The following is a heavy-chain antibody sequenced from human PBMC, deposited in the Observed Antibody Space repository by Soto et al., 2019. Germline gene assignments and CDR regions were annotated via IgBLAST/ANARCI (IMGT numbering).Heavy chain of an antibody. Sequence: QVQLVQSGAEVKKPGSSVKVSCKASGGTFSSYAISWVRQTPGQGLDWMGGIIPISGTVNYAQKFQGRVTITADKSTSTAYMELSSLSSEDTAEYYWARAPRKYSISSFPYGMDAWGQGTKVTVSS. J-gene: IGHJ6*02. CDR2: IIPISGTV. D-gene: IGHD6-6*01. CDR3: ARAPRKYSISSFPYGMDA. CDR1: GGTFSSYA. V-gene: IGHV1-69*06.